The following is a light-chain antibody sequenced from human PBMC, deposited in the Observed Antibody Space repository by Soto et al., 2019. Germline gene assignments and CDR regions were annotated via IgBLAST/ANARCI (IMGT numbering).Light chain of an antibody. V-gene: IGKV2-28*01. J-gene: IGKJ1*01. CDR2: MGS. CDR3: MQALQTPK. Sequence: DIVMTQSPLSLPVTPGEPASISCRYSQSLLHSNGYNYLDWYLQKPGQSPQLLIYMGSNRASGVPDRFSGSGSGTDFTLKISRVEAEDVGVYYCMQALQTPKFGQGTKVEIK. CDR1: QSLLHSNGYNY.